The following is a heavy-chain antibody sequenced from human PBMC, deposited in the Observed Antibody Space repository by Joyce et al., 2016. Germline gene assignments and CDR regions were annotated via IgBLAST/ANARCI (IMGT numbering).Heavy chain of an antibody. CDR1: GLSLSESS. Sequence: QVQLLQSGADLKKPGASVKVSCKVSGLSLSESSIHWVRQAPGKGLEWMGGFELEEGETMYALKFQDRITMTEDSSTDTAYMQLSSLTSDDTAVYYCATGRGPQILPFHFWGQGTMVTIS. J-gene: IGHJ3*01. V-gene: IGHV1-24*01. CDR3: ATGRGPQILPFHF. CDR2: FELEEGET.